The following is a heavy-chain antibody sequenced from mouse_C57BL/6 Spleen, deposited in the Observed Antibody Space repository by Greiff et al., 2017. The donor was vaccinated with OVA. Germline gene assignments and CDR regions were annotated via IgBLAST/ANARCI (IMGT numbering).Heavy chain of an antibody. CDR2: IDPETGGT. CDR3: PHGAWFAY. Sequence: VQLKESGAELVRPGASVTLSCKASGYTFTDYEMHWVKQTPVHGLEWIGAIDPETGGTAYNQKFKGKAILTADKSSSTAYMELRSLTSEDSAVYYCPHGAWFAYWGQGTLVTVSA. J-gene: IGHJ3*01. V-gene: IGHV1-15*01. CDR1: GYTFTDYE.